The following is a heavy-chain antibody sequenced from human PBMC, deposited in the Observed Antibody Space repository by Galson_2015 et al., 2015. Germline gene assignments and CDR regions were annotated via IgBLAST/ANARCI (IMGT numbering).Heavy chain of an antibody. CDR2: ISTSGSNI. CDR3: ARAGDIGMVNWFDP. V-gene: IGHV3-11*01. D-gene: IGHD5-12*01. CDR1: GFTFSDYY. Sequence: SLRLSCAASGFTFSDYYMCWVRQAPGEGLEWVSYISTSGSNINYADSVKGRFAISRDNPKNSLYLQMHSLRAEDTAVYYCARAGDIGMVNWFDPWGQGTLVTVSS. J-gene: IGHJ5*02.